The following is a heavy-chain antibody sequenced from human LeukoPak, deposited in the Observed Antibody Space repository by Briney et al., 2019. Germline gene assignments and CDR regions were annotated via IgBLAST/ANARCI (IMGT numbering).Heavy chain of an antibody. D-gene: IGHD3-10*01. V-gene: IGHV1-2*02. CDR2: INPNSGGT. CDR1: GYTFTGYY. Sequence: ASVKVSCKASGYTFTGYYMHWVRQAPGQGLEWMGWINPNSGGTNYAQKFQGRVTMTRDTSISTAYMELSRLRSDDTAVYYCARGTMVRGVIAFPVPTDNWFDPWGQGTLVTVSS. CDR3: ARGTMVRGVIAFPVPTDNWFDP. J-gene: IGHJ5*02.